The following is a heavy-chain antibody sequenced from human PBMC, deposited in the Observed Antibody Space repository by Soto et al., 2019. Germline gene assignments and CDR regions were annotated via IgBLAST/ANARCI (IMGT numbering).Heavy chain of an antibody. J-gene: IGHJ4*01. D-gene: IGHD2-21*01. V-gene: IGHV4-30-4*01. CDR3: ARHGGDYYYSATYDPKYFDY. CDR1: GDSMSRGDYY. Sequence: PSETLSLTCTVSGDSMSRGDYYWSWIRLPPGKGLEWIGFVYHTGSTYYSPSLKGRVDISVDTSKNQFSLKLNSVTAADTAVYYCARHGGDYYYSATYDPKYFDYWGHGILVTVSS. CDR2: VYHTGST.